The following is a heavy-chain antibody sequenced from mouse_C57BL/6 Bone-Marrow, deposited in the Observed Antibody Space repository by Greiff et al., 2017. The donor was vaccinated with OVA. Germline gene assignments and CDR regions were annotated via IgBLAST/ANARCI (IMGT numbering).Heavy chain of an antibody. J-gene: IGHJ4*01. V-gene: IGHV14-3*01. Sequence: EVKLVESVAELVRPGASVKLSCTASGFNIKNTYMHWVKQRPEQGLEWIGRIDPANGNTKYAPKFQGKATITADTSSNTAYLQLSSLTSEDTAIYYCARYPYGFYYAMDYWGQGTSVTVSS. CDR2: IDPANGNT. CDR3: ARYPYGFYYAMDY. CDR1: GFNIKNTY. D-gene: IGHD2-2*01.